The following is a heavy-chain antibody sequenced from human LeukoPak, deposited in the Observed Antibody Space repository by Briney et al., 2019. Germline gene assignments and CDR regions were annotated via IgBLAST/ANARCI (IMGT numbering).Heavy chain of an antibody. V-gene: IGHV3-11*01. CDR1: GFTFNNYW. J-gene: IGHJ4*02. D-gene: IGHD6-13*01. CDR2: ISSSGSTI. CDR3: AKDKWVSSWYVLDY. Sequence: NPGGSLRLSCVASGFTFNNYWMSRIRQAPGKGLEWVSYISSSGSTIYYADSVKGRFTISRDNAKNSLYLQMNSLRAEDTAVYYCAKDKWVSSWYVLDYWGQGTLVTVSS.